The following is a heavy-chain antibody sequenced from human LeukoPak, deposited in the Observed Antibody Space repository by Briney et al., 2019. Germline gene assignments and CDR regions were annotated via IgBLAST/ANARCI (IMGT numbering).Heavy chain of an antibody. J-gene: IGHJ4*02. Sequence: ASVKVSCKAFGYTFTSNYMHWVRQAPGQGPEWMGVISPSGGSTTYAQKFQGRVTMTRDMSTSTVYMELSSLRSEDTAVYYCARIRYLTGVKETYFDYWGQGTLVTVSS. D-gene: IGHD7-27*01. V-gene: IGHV1-46*01. CDR3: ARIRYLTGVKETYFDY. CDR1: GYTFTSNY. CDR2: ISPSGGST.